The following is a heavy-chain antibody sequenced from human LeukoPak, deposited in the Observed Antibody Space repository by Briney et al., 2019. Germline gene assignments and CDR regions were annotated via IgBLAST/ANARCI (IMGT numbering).Heavy chain of an antibody. D-gene: IGHD5-18*01. V-gene: IGHV5-51*01. CDR3: ARVPRGYSYGYDY. CDR2: FYPGDSDT. CDR1: GYSFTSYW. J-gene: IGHJ4*02. Sequence: GESLKLSCKGSGYSFTSYWIGCVPQMPGKGVEWMGIFYPGDSDTRYSPSFQGQVTISADKSISTAYLQWSSLKASDTAMYYCARVPRGYSYGYDYWGQGTLVTVSS.